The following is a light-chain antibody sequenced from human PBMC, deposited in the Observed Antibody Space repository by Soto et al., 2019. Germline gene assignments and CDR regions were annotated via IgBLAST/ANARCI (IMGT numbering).Light chain of an antibody. CDR1: QRGLYSSNNKNY. V-gene: IGKV4-1*01. CDR3: QQYNRTPLT. CDR2: CAS. J-gene: IGKJ4*01. Sequence: DIVMTQSPDSLAASLREGATIHCKCGQRGLYSSNNKNYLAWYQQKPGQPPKLLIYCASTRESGVPDRFSGSGSGTDFTLTSSSLQAEDVAVYYCQQYNRTPLTFGGGTKVDI.